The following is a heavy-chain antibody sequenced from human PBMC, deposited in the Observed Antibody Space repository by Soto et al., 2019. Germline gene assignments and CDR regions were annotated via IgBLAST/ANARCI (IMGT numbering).Heavy chain of an antibody. V-gene: IGHV3-30-3*01. CDR1: GFTFSTYG. CDR3: ARAIFGNAVDV. CDR2: ITDDGGNT. J-gene: IGHJ6*02. D-gene: IGHD2-15*01. Sequence: QVQLVESGGGEVQPGKSLRLSCVGSGFTFSTYGIHWIRQAPGKGLEWVALITDDGGNTYYADSVRGRFTVSRDNSKNTLYLQVHSLRYEDTAVYYCARAIFGNAVDVWGPGATVTVSS.